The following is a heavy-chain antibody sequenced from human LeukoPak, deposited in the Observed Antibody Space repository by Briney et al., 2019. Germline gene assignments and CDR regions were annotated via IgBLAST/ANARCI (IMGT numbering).Heavy chain of an antibody. J-gene: IGHJ5*02. D-gene: IGHD3-16*01. V-gene: IGHV4-59*08. Sequence: SETLSLTCTVSGGSISSYYWSWIRRPPGKGLEWIGYIYYSGSTNYNPSLKSRVTISVDTSKNQFSLKLSSVTAADTAVYYCARLGAKQNWFDPWGQGTLVTVSS. CDR1: GGSISSYY. CDR2: IYYSGST. CDR3: ARLGAKQNWFDP.